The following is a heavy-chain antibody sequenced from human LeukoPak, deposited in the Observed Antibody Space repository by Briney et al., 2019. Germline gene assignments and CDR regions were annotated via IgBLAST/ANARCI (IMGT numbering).Heavy chain of an antibody. J-gene: IGHJ5*02. Sequence: KPSETLSLTCTVCGSSISSYYWSWIRQPAGKGLEWIGRIYTSGSTNYNPSLKSRVTMSVDTSKNQFSLKLSSVTAADTAVYYCARSYIAVAVCWFDPWGQGTLVTVSS. D-gene: IGHD6-19*01. V-gene: IGHV4-4*07. CDR1: GSSISSYY. CDR3: ARSYIAVAVCWFDP. CDR2: IYTSGST.